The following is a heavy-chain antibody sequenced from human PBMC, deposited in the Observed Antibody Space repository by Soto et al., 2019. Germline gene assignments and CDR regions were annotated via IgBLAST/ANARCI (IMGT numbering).Heavy chain of an antibody. Sequence: EVQLVQSGAEVKKPGASLKISCKGSGYSFTSYWIGWVRQMPGKGLEWLGIIHPGDSDTRNSPSFQGQVTISANKSISTAYLQWSSLTASDTAMYYCARLPGYCSSTNFYCQYFPHWGKGPLVTVAS. D-gene: IGHD2-2*01. CDR1: GYSFTSYW. V-gene: IGHV5-51*01. CDR2: IHPGDSDT. J-gene: IGHJ1*01. CDR3: ARLPGYCSSTNFYCQYFPH.